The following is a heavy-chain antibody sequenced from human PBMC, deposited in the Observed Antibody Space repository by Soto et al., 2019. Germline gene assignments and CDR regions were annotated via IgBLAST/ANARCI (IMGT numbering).Heavy chain of an antibody. V-gene: IGHV4-61*01. CDR2: IYYSGST. CDR3: ARDMYSSSRLTPYGMDV. Sequence: KPSETLSLTCTVSGGSVSSGSYYWSWIRQPPGKGLEWIGYIYYSGSTNYNPSLKSRVTISVDTSKNQFSLKLSSVTAADTAVYYCARDMYSSSRLTPYGMDVWGQGTTVTVSS. CDR1: GGSVSSGSYY. J-gene: IGHJ6*02. D-gene: IGHD6-6*01.